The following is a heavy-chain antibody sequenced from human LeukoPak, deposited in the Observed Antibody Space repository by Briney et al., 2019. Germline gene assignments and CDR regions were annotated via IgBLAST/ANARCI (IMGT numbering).Heavy chain of an antibody. CDR1: GGSITGYY. Sequence: PSETLSLTCTVYGGSITGYYWSWIRQTPGRGLEWVGEIHYTGATSYNPSLKSRATISTDTSKNQFSLRLSSVTAADTAVYYCARGNILTGYCFDFWGQGALVTVSS. V-gene: IGHV4-34*01. J-gene: IGHJ4*02. D-gene: IGHD3-9*01. CDR2: IHYTGAT. CDR3: ARGNILTGYCFDF.